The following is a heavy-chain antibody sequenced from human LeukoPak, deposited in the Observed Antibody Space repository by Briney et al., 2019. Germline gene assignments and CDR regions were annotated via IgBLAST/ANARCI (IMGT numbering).Heavy chain of an antibody. Sequence: SETLSLTCTVSGGSISTSCSFWGWLRQPPGKGLEGIATIHYSGSTYSNPSLKSRVTISANTSKNQLSLKKSSVTATDTAVYYCARRGTNWGRFYYWGQATLVTVSS. CDR1: GGSISTSCSF. CDR2: IHYSGST. V-gene: IGHV4-39*01. D-gene: IGHD7-27*01. J-gene: IGHJ4*02. CDR3: ARRGTNWGRFYY.